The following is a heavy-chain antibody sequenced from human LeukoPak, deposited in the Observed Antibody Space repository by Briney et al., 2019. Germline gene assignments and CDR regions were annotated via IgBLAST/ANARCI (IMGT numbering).Heavy chain of an antibody. CDR2: ISYDGSNK. J-gene: IGHJ4*02. CDR1: GFTFSSYA. CDR3: AKADSYDILTGYHYYFDY. V-gene: IGHV3-30-3*01. D-gene: IGHD3-9*01. Sequence: GRSLRLSCAASGFTFSSYAMHWVRQAPGKGLEWVAVISYDGSNKYYADSVKGRFTISRDNSKNTLYLQMNSLRAEDTAVYFCAKADSYDILTGYHYYFDYWGQGTLVTVSS.